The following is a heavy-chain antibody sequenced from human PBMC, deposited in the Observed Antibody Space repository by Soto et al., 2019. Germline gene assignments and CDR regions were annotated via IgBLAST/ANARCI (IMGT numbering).Heavy chain of an antibody. D-gene: IGHD2-21*02. CDR1: GFTFSSFA. CDR2: ISDNDRST. J-gene: IGHJ4*02. V-gene: IGHV3-23*01. CDR3: AKEYCGADCALGY. Sequence: PGGSLRLSCSASGFTFSSFAVSWVRQAPGMGLEWVSTISDNDRSTYYADSVKGRFIISRDKSKNTLYLYMSSLRAEDTAVYYCAKEYCGADCALGYRGQGPRVTVSS.